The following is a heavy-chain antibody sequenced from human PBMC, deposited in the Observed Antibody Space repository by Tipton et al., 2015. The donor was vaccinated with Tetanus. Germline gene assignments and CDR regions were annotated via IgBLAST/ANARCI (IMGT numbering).Heavy chain of an antibody. CDR1: GGSISGYY. CDR3: ARRDSSGAWWFDP. V-gene: IGHV4-59*01. CDR2: IYYSGST. Sequence: TLSLTCAVSGGSISGYYWSWIRQPPGKGLEWIGNIYYSGSTNYNPSLKSRVTISVDTSKNQFSLKLSSVTAADTAVYYCARRDSSGAWWFDPWGQGTLVTVSS. D-gene: IGHD6-19*01. J-gene: IGHJ5*02.